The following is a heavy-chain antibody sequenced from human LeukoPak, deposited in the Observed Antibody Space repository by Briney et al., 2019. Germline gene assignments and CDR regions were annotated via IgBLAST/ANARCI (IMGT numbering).Heavy chain of an antibody. V-gene: IGHV4-59*01. D-gene: IGHD6-13*01. CDR1: GGSISSYY. J-gene: IGHJ5*02. Sequence: ETLSLTCPVSGGSISSYYWSWIRQPPGRGLEWIGYIYYSGSTNYNPSLKSRVTISVDTSKNQFSLKLSSVTAADTAVYYCARERSSSGYNWFDPWGQGTLVTVSS. CDR3: ARERSSSGYNWFDP. CDR2: IYYSGST.